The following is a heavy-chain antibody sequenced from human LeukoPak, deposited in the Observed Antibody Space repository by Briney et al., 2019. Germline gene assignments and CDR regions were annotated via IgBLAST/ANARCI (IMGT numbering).Heavy chain of an antibody. V-gene: IGHV4-4*02. CDR2: VYHSGIT. D-gene: IGHD2-2*01. CDR1: GASVSTTYW. J-gene: IGHJ4*02. Sequence: SETLSLTCAVSGASVSTTYWWNWVRQPPGKGLEWIGEVYHSGITIYNPSLKSRVTISLDKSKNQFSLNLSSVTAADTAVYYCAREGYCSSSTCRNYFDYWGQGNLVTVSS. CDR3: AREGYCSSSTCRNYFDY.